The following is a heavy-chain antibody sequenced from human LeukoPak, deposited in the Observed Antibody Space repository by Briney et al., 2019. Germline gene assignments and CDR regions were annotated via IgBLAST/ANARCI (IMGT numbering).Heavy chain of an antibody. D-gene: IGHD6-13*01. J-gene: IGHJ4*02. CDR3: ASTGAMSSSWPYFDY. V-gene: IGHV1-3*01. CDR2: INVGNGNT. CDR1: GYTFASYA. Sequence: ASVKVSCKASGYTFASYAMHWVRQAPGQRLGWMGWINVGNGNTKYSQKFQGRVTITRDTSASTAYMELSSLRSEDTAVYYCASTGAMSSSWPYFDYWGQGTLVTVSS.